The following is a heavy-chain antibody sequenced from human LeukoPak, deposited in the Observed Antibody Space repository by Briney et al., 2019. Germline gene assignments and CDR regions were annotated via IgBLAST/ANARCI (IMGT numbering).Heavy chain of an antibody. CDR1: GFTFRNYA. CDR2: IPSSGDGN. CDR3: ARRTSGAFDF. Sequence: GGSLRLSCAAPGFTFRNYAMTWVRQAPGKGLEWVSSIPSSGDGNYYADSVKGRFTISRDNSKNMLYLQMNSLRAEDTAVYYCARRTSGAFDFWDQGTLVTVSS. D-gene: IGHD5-12*01. V-gene: IGHV3-23*01. J-gene: IGHJ4*02.